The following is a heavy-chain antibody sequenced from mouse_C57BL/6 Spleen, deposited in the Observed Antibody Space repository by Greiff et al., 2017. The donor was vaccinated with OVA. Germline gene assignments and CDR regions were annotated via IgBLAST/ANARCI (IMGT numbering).Heavy chain of an antibody. V-gene: IGHV1-52*01. CDR3: ARSGQLRLGYFDY. D-gene: IGHD3-2*02. CDR1: GYTFTSYW. Sequence: QVQLQQPGAELVRPGSSVKLSCKASGYTFTSYWMHWVKQRPIQGLEWIGNIDPSDSETHYNQKFKDKATLTVDKSSSTAYMQLSSLTSEDSAVYYCARSGQLRLGYFDYWGQGTTLTVSS. J-gene: IGHJ2*01. CDR2: IDPSDSET.